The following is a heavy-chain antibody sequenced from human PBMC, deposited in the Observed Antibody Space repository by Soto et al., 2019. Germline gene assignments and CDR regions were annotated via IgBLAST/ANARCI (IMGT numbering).Heavy chain of an antibody. V-gene: IGHV4-30-4*01. CDR3: ARDNPHASFDP. Sequence: PSETLSLTCTVSGGSISIGDYYWSWILQPPGKGLEWIGYIYYSGSTYYNPSPKSRVTISVDTSKNQFSLKLSSVTAADTAVYYCARDNPHASFDPWGQGTLVTVSS. J-gene: IGHJ5*02. CDR1: GGSISIGDYY. CDR2: IYYSGST.